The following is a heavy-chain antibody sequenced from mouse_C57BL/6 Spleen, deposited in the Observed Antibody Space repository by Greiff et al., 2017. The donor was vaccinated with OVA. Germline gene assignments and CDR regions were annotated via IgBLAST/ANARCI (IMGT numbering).Heavy chain of an antibody. CDR3: ARATVVATDYAMDY. J-gene: IGHJ4*01. CDR1: GFTFSSYG. D-gene: IGHD1-1*01. Sequence: EVKLVESGGDLVKPGGSLKLSCAASGFTFSSYGMSWVRQTPDKRLEWVATISSGGSYTYYPDSVKGRFTISRDNAKNTLYLQMSSLKSEDTAMYYCARATVVATDYAMDYWGRGTSVTVSS. CDR2: ISSGGSYT. V-gene: IGHV5-6*02.